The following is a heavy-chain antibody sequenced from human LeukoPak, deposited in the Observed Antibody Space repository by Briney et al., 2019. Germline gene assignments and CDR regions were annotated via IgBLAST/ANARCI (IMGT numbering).Heavy chain of an antibody. CDR2: IRGSGDRK. Sequence: PGGSLRLSCAASEFTLSSYNMKWVRQAPGKGLEWVSGIRGSGDRKFYADSVEGRFTISRDKSKSTLYLQMNSLRVEDTAIYYCVKGIRGYYYNMDVWGQGTTVTVSS. V-gene: IGHV3-23*01. J-gene: IGHJ6*02. CDR3: VKGIRGYYYNMDV. CDR1: EFTLSSYN.